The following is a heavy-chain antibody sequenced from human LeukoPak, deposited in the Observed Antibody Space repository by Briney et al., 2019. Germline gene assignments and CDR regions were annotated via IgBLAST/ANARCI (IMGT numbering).Heavy chain of an antibody. D-gene: IGHD2-2*01. Sequence: HPGGSLRLSWAASGFTFDDYAMHWVRHAPGKGLEWVSGISWNSGSIGYADSVKGRFTISRDNSKNTLYLQMNSLRAEDTAVYYCAKDQLQYCSSTSCYEVDYWGQGTLVTVSS. CDR2: ISWNSGSI. J-gene: IGHJ4*02. V-gene: IGHV3-9*01. CDR3: AKDQLQYCSSTSCYEVDY. CDR1: GFTFDDYA.